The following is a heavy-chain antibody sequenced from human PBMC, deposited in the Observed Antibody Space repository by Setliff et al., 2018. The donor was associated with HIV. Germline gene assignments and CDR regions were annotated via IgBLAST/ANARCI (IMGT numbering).Heavy chain of an antibody. D-gene: IGHD6-19*01. Sequence: GGSLRLSCAASGFTFSSYEINWVRQAPGKGLEWISFIASASSRTYYAASVKGRFIISRDDAKNSLYLQMNSLRAEDTAVYYCASHNSGWKRADYWGQGSLVTVSS. V-gene: IGHV3-48*03. CDR2: IASASSRT. CDR3: ASHNSGWKRADY. J-gene: IGHJ4*02. CDR1: GFTFSSYE.